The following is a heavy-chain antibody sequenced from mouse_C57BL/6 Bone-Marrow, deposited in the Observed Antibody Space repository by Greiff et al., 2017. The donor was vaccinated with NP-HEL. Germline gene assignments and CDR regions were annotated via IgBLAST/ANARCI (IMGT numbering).Heavy chain of an antibody. CDR1: GFSLTSYA. V-gene: IGHV2-9-1*01. CDR2: IWTGGGT. CDR3: ARKPPGGDGWYFDV. D-gene: IGHD3-3*01. J-gene: IGHJ1*03. Sequence: VQRVESGPGLVAPSQSLSITCTVSGFSLTSYAISWVRQPPGKGLEWLGVIWTGGGTNYNSALKSRLSISKDNSKSQVFLKMNSLQTDDTARYYCARKPPGGDGWYFDVWGTGTTVTVSS.